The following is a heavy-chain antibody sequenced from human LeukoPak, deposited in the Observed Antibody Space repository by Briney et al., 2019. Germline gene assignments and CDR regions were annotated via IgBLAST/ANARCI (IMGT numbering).Heavy chain of an antibody. CDR2: IWSDGTNK. CDR3: ARDAQRGFDCSNSLQF. Sequence: GGSLRLSCAAAGFTFSHYAMHWVRQAPGKGLEWVAVIWSDGTNKYYAASVKGRFTISRDDSDKTVYLQMNSLRPEDTGVYYCARDAQRGFDCSNSLQFWGQGTPVTVST. CDR1: GFTFSHYA. J-gene: IGHJ4*02. D-gene: IGHD3-9*01. V-gene: IGHV3-33*01.